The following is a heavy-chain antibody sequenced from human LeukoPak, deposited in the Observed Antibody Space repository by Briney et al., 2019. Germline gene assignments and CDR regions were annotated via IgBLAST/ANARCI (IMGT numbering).Heavy chain of an antibody. CDR3: ARTGDSFDY. D-gene: IGHD7-27*01. V-gene: IGHV4-59*01. Sequence: SETLSLTCTVSGGSISSYYWSWIRQPPGKGLEWIGYIYYSGSTNYNPSLKSRVTIPVDTSKNQFSLKLSSVTAADTAVYYCARTGDSFDYWGQGTLVTVSS. CDR2: IYYSGST. CDR1: GGSISSYY. J-gene: IGHJ4*02.